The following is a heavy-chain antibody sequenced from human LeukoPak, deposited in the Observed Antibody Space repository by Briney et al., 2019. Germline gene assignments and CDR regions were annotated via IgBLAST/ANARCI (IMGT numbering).Heavy chain of an antibody. CDR3: ARAIGRGPFDY. CDR2: IYTSGST. CDR1: GGSISSYY. J-gene: IGHJ4*02. V-gene: IGHV4-4*09. Sequence: SETLSLTCTVSGGSISSYYWSWIRQPPGKGLEWIGYIYTSGSTNYNPSLKSRVTISVDTSKNQFSLKLSSVTAADMAVYYCARAIGRGPFDYWGQGTLVTVSS.